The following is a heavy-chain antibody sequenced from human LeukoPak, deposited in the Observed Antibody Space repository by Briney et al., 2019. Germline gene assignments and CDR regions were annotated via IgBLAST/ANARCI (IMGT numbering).Heavy chain of an antibody. D-gene: IGHD3-9*01. V-gene: IGHV4-30-4*01. Sequence: SETLSLTCTVSGGSISSGDYYWSWIRQPPGKGLEWIGYIYYSGSTYYNPSLKSRVTISVDTSKNQFSLKLSSVTAADTAVYYCAREGYDISTGYYYFDYWGQGTLVTVSS. CDR1: GGSISSGDYY. CDR2: IYYSGST. CDR3: AREGYDISTGYYYFDY. J-gene: IGHJ4*02.